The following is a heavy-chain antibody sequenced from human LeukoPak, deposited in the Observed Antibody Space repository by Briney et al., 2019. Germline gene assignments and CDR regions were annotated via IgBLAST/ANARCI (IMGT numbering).Heavy chain of an antibody. CDR2: IYPGDSGT. J-gene: IGHJ6*03. Sequence: PGESLKISCKGSGYSFTSYWIGWVRQMPGKGLEWMGIIYPGDSGTRYSPPFQGQVTISADKSISTAYLQWSSLKASDTAMYYCARHRRIAVAATGYYYYMDVWGKGTTVTVSS. CDR1: GYSFTSYW. CDR3: ARHRRIAVAATGYYYYMDV. D-gene: IGHD6-19*01. V-gene: IGHV5-51*01.